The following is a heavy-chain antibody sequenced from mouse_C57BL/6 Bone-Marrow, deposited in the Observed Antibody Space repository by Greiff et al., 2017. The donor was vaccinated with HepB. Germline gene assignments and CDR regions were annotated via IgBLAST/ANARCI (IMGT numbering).Heavy chain of an antibody. CDR3: ARDATTSYWYFDV. V-gene: IGHV7-1*01. Sequence: DVMLVESGGGLVQSGRSLRLYCATSGFTFSDFYMEWVRQAPGKGLEWIAASRNKANDYTTEYSASVKGRFIVSRDTSQSILYLQMNALRAEDTAIYYCARDATTSYWYFDVWGTGTTVTVSS. D-gene: IGHD1-1*01. CDR1: GFTFSDFY. CDR2: SRNKANDYTT. J-gene: IGHJ1*03.